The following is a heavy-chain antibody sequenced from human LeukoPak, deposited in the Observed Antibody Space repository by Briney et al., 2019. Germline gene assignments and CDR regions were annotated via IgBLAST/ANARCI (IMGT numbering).Heavy chain of an antibody. CDR1: GYTFTGYY. Sequence: ASVKVPCKASGYTFTGYYMDWVRQAPGQGLEWMGWINPNSGGTNYAQKFQGRVTMTRDTSISTAYMELSRLRSDDTAVYHCARVREGHSSGWFTKSVGWYLDLWGRGTLVTVSS. J-gene: IGHJ2*01. V-gene: IGHV1-2*02. CDR2: INPNSGGT. CDR3: ARVREGHSSGWFTKSVGWYLDL. D-gene: IGHD6-19*01.